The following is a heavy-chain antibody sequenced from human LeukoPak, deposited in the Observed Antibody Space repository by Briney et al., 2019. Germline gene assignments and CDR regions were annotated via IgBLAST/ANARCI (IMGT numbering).Heavy chain of an antibody. D-gene: IGHD2-2*01. V-gene: IGHV3-30-3*01. J-gene: IGHJ5*02. CDR3: ARAFTRLYCSSTSCEPNWNWFDP. Sequence: GRSLRLSCAASGFTFSSYAMHWVRQAPGKGLEWVAVISYDGSNKYYADSVKGRFTISRDNSKNTLYLQMNSLRAEDTAVYYCARAFTRLYCSSTSCEPNWNWFDPWGQGTLVTVSS. CDR1: GFTFSSYA. CDR2: ISYDGSNK.